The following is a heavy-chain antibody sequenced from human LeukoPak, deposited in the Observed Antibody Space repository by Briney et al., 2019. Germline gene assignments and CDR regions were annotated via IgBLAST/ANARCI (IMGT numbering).Heavy chain of an antibody. CDR3: ARVPHDYSDYVAY. CDR2: ISFSSTTI. D-gene: IGHD4-11*01. Sequence: GGSLRLSCAASGFSFDTYSMNWFRQAPGKGLESVAYISFSSTTIFYAGFVKGRFTISRDNAQNSLYLQMSSLRAEDTAVYYCARVPHDYSDYVAYWGQGTLVTVSS. J-gene: IGHJ4*02. V-gene: IGHV3-48*04. CDR1: GFSFDTYS.